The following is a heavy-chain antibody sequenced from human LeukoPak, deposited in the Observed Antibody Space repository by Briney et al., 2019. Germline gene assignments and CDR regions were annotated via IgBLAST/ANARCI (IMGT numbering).Heavy chain of an antibody. CDR2: ISSSSSYI. D-gene: IGHD3-22*01. CDR3: ARGLIHYYDSSGYYPRAFDI. V-gene: IGHV3-21*01. CDR1: GFTFSSYS. J-gene: IGHJ3*02. Sequence: GGSLRLSCAASGFTFSSYSMNGVRQAPGKGLEWVSSISSSSSYIYYADSVKGRFTISRDNDKNSLYLQMNSLRAEDTAVYYCARGLIHYYDSSGYYPRAFDIWGQGTMVTVPS.